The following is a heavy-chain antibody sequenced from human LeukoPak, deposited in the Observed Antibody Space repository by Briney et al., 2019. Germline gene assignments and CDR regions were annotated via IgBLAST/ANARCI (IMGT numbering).Heavy chain of an antibody. CDR3: ARGAWIQLGTDV. J-gene: IGHJ6*04. CDR2: INPKSGGA. CDR1: GYTFTGYY. D-gene: IGHD5-18*01. Sequence: ASVKVSCKASGYTFTGYYMHWMRQAPGPGLEWMGRINPKSGGANYAKKFQGRVTMTRDTTISTDYVDMSSMVSDATAAYFCARGAWIQLGTDVWGKGTTVTVSS. V-gene: IGHV1-2*06.